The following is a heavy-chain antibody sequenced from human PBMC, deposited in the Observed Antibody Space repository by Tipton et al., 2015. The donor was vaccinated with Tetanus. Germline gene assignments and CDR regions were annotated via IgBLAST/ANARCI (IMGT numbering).Heavy chain of an antibody. D-gene: IGHD1-1*01. CDR1: GASFSDYY. J-gene: IGHJ6*02. Sequence: GLVKPSETLSLTCAVYGASFSDYYWSWIRQAPGKGLEWISRINPDGRRTNYADSVKGRFTISRDNAKNTVYLQMNSLRAEDTAVYFCGRRSLTNYGVDVWGQGTPVTVCS. CDR3: GRRSLTNYGVDV. CDR2: INPDGRRT. V-gene: IGHV3-74*01.